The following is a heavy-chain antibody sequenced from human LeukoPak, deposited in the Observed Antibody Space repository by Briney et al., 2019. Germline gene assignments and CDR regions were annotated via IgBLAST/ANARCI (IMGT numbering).Heavy chain of an antibody. CDR2: IYYSGST. V-gene: IGHV4-59*01. Sequence: SETLSLTCAVSGGSISSYYWSWIRQPPGKGLEWIGYIYYSGSTNYNPSLKSRVTISLDTSKNQFSLKLSSVIAADTAVYYCARDEGGSSWYRGAFDIWGQGTMVTVSS. J-gene: IGHJ3*02. CDR1: GGSISSYY. CDR3: ARDEGGSSWYRGAFDI. D-gene: IGHD6-13*01.